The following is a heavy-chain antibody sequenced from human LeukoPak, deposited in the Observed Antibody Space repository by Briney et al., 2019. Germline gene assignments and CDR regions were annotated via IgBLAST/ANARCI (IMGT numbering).Heavy chain of an antibody. D-gene: IGHD5-18*01. V-gene: IGHV3-66*01. Sequence: GGSLRLSCAASGFTVSSNYVSWLRQAPGKGLEWVSVIYSGGSTYYADSVKGRFTISRDNSKNTLYLQMNSLRAEDTAVYYCARAGYSCAHFGYWGQGTLVTVSS. CDR3: ARAGYSCAHFGY. CDR2: IYSGGST. CDR1: GFTVSSNY. J-gene: IGHJ4*02.